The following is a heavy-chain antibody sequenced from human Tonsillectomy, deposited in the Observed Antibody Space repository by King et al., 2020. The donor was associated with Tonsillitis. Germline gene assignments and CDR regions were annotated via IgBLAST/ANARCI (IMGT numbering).Heavy chain of an antibody. CDR1: GGSFSGYY. Sequence: VQLQQWGAGLLKPSEPLSLTCGVYGGSFSGYYWSWIRQPPGKGLEWIGEINHSGSTSYNPSLKSRVTISVDTSKNQFSLKLSSVTAADTAVYYCARGRSGYDRGIGYWGQGTLVTVSS. V-gene: IGHV4-34*01. CDR3: ARGRSGYDRGIGY. D-gene: IGHD5-12*01. CDR2: INHSGST. J-gene: IGHJ4*02.